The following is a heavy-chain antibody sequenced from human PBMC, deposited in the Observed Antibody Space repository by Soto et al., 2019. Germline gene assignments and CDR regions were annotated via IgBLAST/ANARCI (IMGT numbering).Heavy chain of an antibody. D-gene: IGHD2-15*01. Sequence: SVKEACQAAGYTMSDYHGHWWRQSPGQGLEWMGWINPNTGGTKFAQRYEGRVTMTREKSISTVYLELSSLRSDDTAVYYCARDWIYCIDTSCHQGAFDVWAQRTMVTVSS. CDR3: ARDWIYCIDTSCHQGAFDV. CDR2: INPNTGGT. J-gene: IGHJ3*01. V-gene: IGHV1-2*02. CDR1: GYTMSDYH.